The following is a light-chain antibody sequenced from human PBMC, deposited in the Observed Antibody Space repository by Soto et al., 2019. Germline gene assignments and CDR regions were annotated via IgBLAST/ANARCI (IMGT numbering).Light chain of an antibody. Sequence: VLTQSPGTLSLSPGERGTLSCRASQSISSNFVAWYQQKPGQAPRLLIYGAATRATGIPARFSGSGSGTEFTLTISSLQSEDFAIYYCQQYHNWPAFGQGTKVEIK. CDR2: GAA. J-gene: IGKJ1*01. CDR1: QSISSN. V-gene: IGKV3-15*01. CDR3: QQYHNWPA.